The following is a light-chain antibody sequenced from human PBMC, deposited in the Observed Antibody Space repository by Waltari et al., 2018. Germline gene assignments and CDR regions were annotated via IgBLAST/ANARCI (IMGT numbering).Light chain of an antibody. J-gene: IGKJ3*01. CDR1: QSVGSGY. CDR2: GAT. V-gene: IGKV3-20*01. CDR3: QQYGRAPLT. Sequence: EVVLTQSPGTLSLFPGERATLSCRASQSVGSGYLAWYQQKVGQAPRLLIYGATSRATGVPDRFSGTESGTDFTLSISRLEPEDSAMYFCQQYGRAPLTFGPGTKVEIK.